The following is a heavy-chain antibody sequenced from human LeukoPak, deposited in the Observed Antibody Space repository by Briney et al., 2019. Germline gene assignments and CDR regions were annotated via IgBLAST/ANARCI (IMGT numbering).Heavy chain of an antibody. CDR1: GFTFSSYA. J-gene: IGHJ4*02. CDR3: ARVPYFMITFGGVIATNFDY. CDR2: ISYDGSNK. D-gene: IGHD3-16*02. V-gene: IGHV3-30*04. Sequence: GGSLRLSCAASGFTFSSYAMHWVRQAPGKGLEWVAVISYDGSNKYYADSVKGRFTISRDNAKNSLYLQMNSLRAEDTAVYYCARVPYFMITFGGVIATNFDYWGQGTLVTVSS.